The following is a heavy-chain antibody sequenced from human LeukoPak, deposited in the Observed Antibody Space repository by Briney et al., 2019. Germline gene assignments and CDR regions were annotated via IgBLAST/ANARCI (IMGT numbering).Heavy chain of an antibody. CDR3: ARGGGYDILTGPCRFDP. CDR2: ISSSSSYI. Sequence: NSGGSLRLSCAASGFTFSSYSMNWVRQAPGKGLEWVSSISSSSSYIYYADSVKGRFTISRDNAKNSLYLQMNSLRAEDTAVYYCARGGGYDILTGPCRFDPWGQGTLVTVSS. J-gene: IGHJ5*02. V-gene: IGHV3-21*01. D-gene: IGHD3-9*01. CDR1: GFTFSSYS.